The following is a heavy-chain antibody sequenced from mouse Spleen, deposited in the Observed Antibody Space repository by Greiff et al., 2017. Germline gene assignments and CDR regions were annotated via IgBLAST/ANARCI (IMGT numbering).Heavy chain of an antibody. J-gene: IGHJ2*01. CDR3: ARNPVVPDY. Sequence: EVQLQQSGPELVKPGASVKISCKASGYSFTGYYMNWVKQSPEKSLEWIGEINPSTGGTTYNQKFKAKATLTVDKSSSTAYMQLKSLTSEDSAVYYCARNPVVPDYWGQGTTLTVSS. CDR1: GYSFTGYY. D-gene: IGHD1-1*01. CDR2: INPSTGGT. V-gene: IGHV1-42*01.